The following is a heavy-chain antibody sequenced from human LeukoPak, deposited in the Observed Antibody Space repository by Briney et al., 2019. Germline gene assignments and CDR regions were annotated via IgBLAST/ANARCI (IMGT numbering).Heavy chain of an antibody. CDR1: GGSINNYH. CDR2: IYYSGST. J-gene: IGHJ6*03. D-gene: IGHD2-21*01. CDR3: TRLSNSPLYSFYYYVGV. V-gene: IGHV4-59*08. Sequence: KPSETLSLTCTVSGGSINNYHWSWIRQPPGKGLEYIGYIYYSGSTDYSPSLKTRVTMSVDTSKNQFSLSLRSVTAADTAVYYCTRLSNSPLYSFYYYVGVWGKGTTVTVSS.